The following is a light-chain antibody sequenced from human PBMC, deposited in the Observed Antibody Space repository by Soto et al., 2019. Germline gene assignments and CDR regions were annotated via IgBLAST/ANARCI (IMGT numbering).Light chain of an antibody. CDR3: QHYYSSPLT. J-gene: IGKJ4*01. CDR2: WAS. CDR1: QSVLSSSNNKNY. Sequence: DSLMTQSKDSLSVSLGERATINCKSSQSVLSSSNNKNYLAWYQQKPGQPPKVVIYWASTRGSGVPDRFSGSGSGTDFTLTISSLQAEDVAVYYCQHYYSSPLTFGGGTKVDIK. V-gene: IGKV4-1*01.